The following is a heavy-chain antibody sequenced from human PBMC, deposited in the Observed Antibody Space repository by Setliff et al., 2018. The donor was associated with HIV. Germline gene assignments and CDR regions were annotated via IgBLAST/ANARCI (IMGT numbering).Heavy chain of an antibody. Sequence: GASVKVSCKASGGTFSTSAISWVRQAPGRGLEWMGGIIPVFGSAHYAQKFQDRITSTTDESTSSVFVELSNLRTDDTAIYYCARDRAEADVGGGVRGPTYFCDYWGQGTLVTVSS. D-gene: IGHD3-16*01. CDR2: IIPVFGSA. CDR1: GGTFSTSA. V-gene: IGHV1-69*05. J-gene: IGHJ4*02. CDR3: ARDRAEADVGGGVRGPTYFCDY.